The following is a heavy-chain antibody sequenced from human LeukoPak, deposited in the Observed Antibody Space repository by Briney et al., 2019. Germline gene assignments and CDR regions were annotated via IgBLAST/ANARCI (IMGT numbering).Heavy chain of an antibody. CDR1: GFTLSSYW. CDR2: IFPSGGEI. CDR3: ATYRQVLLPFES. J-gene: IGHJ4*02. D-gene: IGHD5-18*01. Sequence: QPGGSLRLSCAASGFTLSSYWMSWVRQPPGKGLEWVSSIFPSGGEIHYADSVRGRFTISRDNSKSTLSLQMNSLRVEDTAIYYCATYRQVLLPFESWGQGTLVTVSS. V-gene: IGHV3-23*01.